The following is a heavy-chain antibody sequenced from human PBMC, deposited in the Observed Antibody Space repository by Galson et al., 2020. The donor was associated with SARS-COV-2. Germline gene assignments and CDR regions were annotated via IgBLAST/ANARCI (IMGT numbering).Heavy chain of an antibody. D-gene: IGHD3-3*01. CDR3: AGSQGTLDLYGMDV. Sequence: SETLSLTCTVSGGSISSYYWSWIRQPPGKGLEWIGYIYYSGSTNYNPSLKSRVTILVDTSKNQFSLKLSSVTAADTAVYYCAGSQGTLDLYGMDVWGQGTTVTVFS. J-gene: IGHJ6*02. CDR1: GGSISSYY. CDR2: IYYSGST. V-gene: IGHV4-59*01.